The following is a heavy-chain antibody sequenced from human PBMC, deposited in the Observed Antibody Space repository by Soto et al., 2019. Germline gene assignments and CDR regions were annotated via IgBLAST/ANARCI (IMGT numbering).Heavy chain of an antibody. V-gene: IGHV1-3*01. Sequence: QVQLVQSGVEVKKPGASVKVSCKASGYTFTSYAMHWVRQAPGQRLECMGWINAGNGDTRYSQKFQGRVTFTRDTSASTAYMELSSLRSEDTAVYSCARDLMVRAVTVPGYWGQGTLVTVSS. CDR2: INAGNGDT. CDR3: ARDLMVRAVTVPGY. J-gene: IGHJ4*02. D-gene: IGHD3-10*01. CDR1: GYTFTSYA.